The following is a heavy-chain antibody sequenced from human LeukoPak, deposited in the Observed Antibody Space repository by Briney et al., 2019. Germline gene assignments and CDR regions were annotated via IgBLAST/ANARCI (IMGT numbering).Heavy chain of an antibody. CDR2: IIPIFGTA. D-gene: IGHD3-22*01. V-gene: IGHV1-69*01. J-gene: IGHJ4*02. CDR1: GGTFSSYA. Sequence: GSSVKVSCKASGGTFSSYAISWVRQAPGQGLEWMGGIIPIFGTANYAQKFQGRVTITADESTSTAYMELSSLRSEDTAVYYCARDGSSGYYPYYFDYWGQGTLVTVSS. CDR3: ARDGSSGYYPYYFDY.